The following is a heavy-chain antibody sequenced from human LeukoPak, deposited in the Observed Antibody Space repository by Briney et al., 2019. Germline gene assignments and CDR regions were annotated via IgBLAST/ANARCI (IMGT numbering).Heavy chain of an antibody. D-gene: IGHD6-13*01. CDR3: AKDSSIAAAGGAYYYYYMDV. V-gene: IGHV3-33*06. Sequence: GGSLRLSCAASGFTFSSYGMQWVRQAPGKGLEWVAVIWYDGSNKYYADSVKGRFTISRDNSKNTLYLQMNSLRAEDTAVYYCAKDSSIAAAGGAYYYYYMDVWGKGTTVTVSS. CDR2: IWYDGSNK. CDR1: GFTFSSYG. J-gene: IGHJ6*03.